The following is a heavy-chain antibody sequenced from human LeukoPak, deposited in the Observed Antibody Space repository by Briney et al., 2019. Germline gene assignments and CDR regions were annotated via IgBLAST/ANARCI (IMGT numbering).Heavy chain of an antibody. V-gene: IGHV1-69*02. J-gene: IGHJ4*02. Sequence: GASVKVSCKASGGTFSSYTISWVRQAPGQGLEWMGRVSPILGIASYAQKFQGRVTITADKSTSTAYMELSSLRSEDTAVYYCARVIPAAISSGTIYYFDYWGQGTLVTVSS. D-gene: IGHD2-2*01. CDR3: ARVIPAAISSGTIYYFDY. CDR1: GGTFSSYT. CDR2: VSPILGIA.